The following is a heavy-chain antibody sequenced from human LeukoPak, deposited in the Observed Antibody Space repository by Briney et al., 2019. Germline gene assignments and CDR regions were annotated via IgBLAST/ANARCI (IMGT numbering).Heavy chain of an antibody. J-gene: IGHJ3*02. CDR3: ARDGSTDDAFDI. CDR1: GYTFTSYG. D-gene: IGHD2-2*01. Sequence: ASVEVSCKASGYTFTSYGISWVRQAPGQGLEWMGWINPNSGGTNYAQKFQGRVTMTRDTSISTAYMELSRLRSDDTAVYYCARDGSTDDAFDIWGQGTMVTVSS. CDR2: INPNSGGT. V-gene: IGHV1-2*02.